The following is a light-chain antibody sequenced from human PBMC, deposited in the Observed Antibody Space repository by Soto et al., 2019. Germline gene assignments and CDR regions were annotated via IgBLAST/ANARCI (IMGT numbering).Light chain of an antibody. CDR2: DVN. V-gene: IGLV2-11*01. CDR1: SSDIGSYNY. CDR3: CSYAGSYTFV. Sequence: QSALTQPRSVSRSPGQSVTISCTGASSDIGSYNYVSWYQQHPGKAPKVMIYDVNKRPSGVPDRFSGSKSANTASLTISGLQAEDEADYYCCSYAGSYTFVFGTGTKLTVL. J-gene: IGLJ1*01.